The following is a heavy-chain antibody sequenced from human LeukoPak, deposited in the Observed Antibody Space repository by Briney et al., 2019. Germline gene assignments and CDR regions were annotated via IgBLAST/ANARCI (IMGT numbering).Heavy chain of an antibody. D-gene: IGHD6-13*01. CDR3: ATDLPAAAGVAVFDI. V-gene: IGHV1-24*01. CDR2: FDPEDGET. Sequence: ASVKVSCKVSGHTLTELSMHWVRQAPGKGLEWMGGFDPEDGETIYAQKFQGRVTMTEDTSTDTAYMELSSLRSEDTAVYYCATDLPAAAGVAVFDIWGQGTMVTVSS. CDR1: GHTLTELS. J-gene: IGHJ3*02.